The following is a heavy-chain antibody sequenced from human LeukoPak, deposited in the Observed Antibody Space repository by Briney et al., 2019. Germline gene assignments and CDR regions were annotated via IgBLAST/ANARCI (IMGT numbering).Heavy chain of an antibody. CDR1: GGSVSSGSSY. V-gene: IGHV4-61*01. Sequence: SETLSLACTVSGGSVSSGSSYWSWIRQPPGKGLEWIGYMSQSGSTNYNPSLKSRVTISMDTSKKQFSLRLRSVTAADTAVFYCAREDFYYGVDVWGQGTTVTVSS. D-gene: IGHD3-3*01. CDR3: AREDFYYGVDV. CDR2: MSQSGST. J-gene: IGHJ6*02.